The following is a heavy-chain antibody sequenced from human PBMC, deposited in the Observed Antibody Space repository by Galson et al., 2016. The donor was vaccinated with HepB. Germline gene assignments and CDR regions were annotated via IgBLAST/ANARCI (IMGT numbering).Heavy chain of an antibody. J-gene: IGHJ4*02. Sequence: SLRLSCAASGFTFSNYSMHWVRQAPGKGLGWVAVISCDGSNKDYADSVRGRLTISRDNAKNTVYLQMNSLTTEDTAVYYCAKEQETSRENAGYDLDDWGQGTPVTVSS. CDR2: ISCDGSNK. CDR3: AKEQETSRENAGYDLDD. CDR1: GFTFSNYS. D-gene: IGHD6-13*01. V-gene: IGHV3-30*18.